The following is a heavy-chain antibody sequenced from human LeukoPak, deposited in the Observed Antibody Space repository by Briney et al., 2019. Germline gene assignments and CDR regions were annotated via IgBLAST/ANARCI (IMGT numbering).Heavy chain of an antibody. J-gene: IGHJ4*02. D-gene: IGHD1-26*01. CDR2: IYHSGST. CDR1: GYSISSGYY. V-gene: IGHV4-38-2*02. CDR3: ARDLASPSQS. Sequence: SETLSLTCTVSGYSISSGYYWGWIRQPPGKGLEWIGSIYHSGSTYYNPSLKSRVTISVDTSKKQFSLKLSSVTAADTAVYYCARDLASPSQSWGQGTLVTVSS.